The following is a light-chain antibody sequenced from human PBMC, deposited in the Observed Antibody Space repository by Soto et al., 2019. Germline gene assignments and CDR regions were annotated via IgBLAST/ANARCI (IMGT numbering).Light chain of an antibody. CDR3: EAWDDSLYGAV. CDR1: SSNIGANP. CDR2: NND. V-gene: IGLV1-44*01. J-gene: IGLJ2*01. Sequence: QAVVTQPPSASGTPGQRVTISCSGSSSNIGANPINWYQQLPGTAPKLLIYNNDQLPSGVPDRFSASKSGTSASLAISGLQSEDEADYYCEAWDDSLYGAVLGGGTKLTVL.